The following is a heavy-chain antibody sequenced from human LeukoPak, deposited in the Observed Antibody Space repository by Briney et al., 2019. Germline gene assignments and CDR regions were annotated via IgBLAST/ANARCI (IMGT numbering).Heavy chain of an antibody. Sequence: PGGSLRLSCAASGFTFSSYAMHWVRQAPGKGLEWVAVISYDGSNKYYADSVKGRFTISRDNSKNTLYLQMNSLRAEDTAVYYCARDPWHWKLAQGGMFDLWGRGTLVTVSS. D-gene: IGHD2-15*01. CDR1: GFTFSSYA. V-gene: IGHV3-30*14. CDR3: ARDPWHWKLAQGGMFDL. J-gene: IGHJ2*01. CDR2: ISYDGSNK.